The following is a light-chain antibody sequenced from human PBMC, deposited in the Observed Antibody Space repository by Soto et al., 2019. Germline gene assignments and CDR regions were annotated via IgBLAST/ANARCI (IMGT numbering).Light chain of an antibody. CDR3: QQTYINSRT. CDR2: AAI. V-gene: IGKV1-39*01. Sequence: DIHMTQSPSSLSASVGDRITITCRASQSISTYLNWYQQKPGKAPKLLIFAAISLQSGVPSRFSGRGSGTDFTLTISSLQPEDFATYSCQQTYINSRTLGQGTKVDIK. J-gene: IGKJ1*01. CDR1: QSISTY.